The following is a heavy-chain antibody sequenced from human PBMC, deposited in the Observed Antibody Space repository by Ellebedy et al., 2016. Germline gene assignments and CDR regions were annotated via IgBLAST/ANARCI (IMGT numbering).Heavy chain of an antibody. CDR2: ISYDGSNK. J-gene: IGHJ4*02. V-gene: IGHV3-30*18. Sequence: GESLKISXAASGFTFSSYGMHWVRQAPGKGLEWVAVISYDGSNKYYADSVKGRFTISRDNSKNTLYLQMNSLRAEDTAVYYCAKDPAGAVVVVPAAMYDYWGQGTLVTVSS. CDR3: AKDPAGAVVVVPAAMYDY. CDR1: GFTFSSYG. D-gene: IGHD2-2*01.